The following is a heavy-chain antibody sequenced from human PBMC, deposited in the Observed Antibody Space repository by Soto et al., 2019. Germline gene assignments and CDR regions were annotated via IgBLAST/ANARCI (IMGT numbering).Heavy chain of an antibody. CDR2: ISGSGDST. Sequence: EVQLLESGGGLVQPGGSLRLSCAASGFTFSSYAMSWVRQAPGKGLEWVSAISGSGDSTYYADSVKGRFTISSDNSKSTLFLQMNSLRAEDTAVYYCAKDRGVVAGTFDYWGQGTLVTVSS. D-gene: IGHD6-19*01. J-gene: IGHJ4*02. CDR1: GFTFSSYA. CDR3: AKDRGVVAGTFDY. V-gene: IGHV3-23*01.